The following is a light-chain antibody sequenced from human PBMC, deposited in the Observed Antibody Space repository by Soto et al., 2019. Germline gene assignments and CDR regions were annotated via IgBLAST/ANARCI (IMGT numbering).Light chain of an antibody. CDR1: QSVRSN. CDR3: QQYNSWLWT. Sequence: ETVMTQSPATLPVSPGERATLSCRASQSVRSNLAWYQQKPGQAPRLLIYGASTRATGVPARFSGSGSGTEFTLTINSLQSEDSAVYYCQQYNSWLWTFGQGTKVDIK. V-gene: IGKV3-15*01. J-gene: IGKJ1*01. CDR2: GAS.